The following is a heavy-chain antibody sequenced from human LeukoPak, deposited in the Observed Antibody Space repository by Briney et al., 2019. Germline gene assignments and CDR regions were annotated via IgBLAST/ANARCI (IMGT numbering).Heavy chain of an antibody. CDR2: ISSSGSTI. Sequence: PGGSLRLSCAASGFTSSDYYMSWIRQAPGKGLEWVSYISSSGSTIYYADSVKGRFTISRDNAKNSLYLQMNSLRAEDMAVYYCARDIAAAGTNYYFDYWGQGTLVTVSS. D-gene: IGHD6-13*01. CDR3: ARDIAAAGTNYYFDY. J-gene: IGHJ4*02. V-gene: IGHV3-11*01. CDR1: GFTSSDYY.